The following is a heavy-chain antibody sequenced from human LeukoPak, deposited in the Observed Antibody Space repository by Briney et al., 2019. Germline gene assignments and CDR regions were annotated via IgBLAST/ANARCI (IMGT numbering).Heavy chain of an antibody. CDR2: ISSSGSTI. CDR1: GFTFSSYE. J-gene: IGHJ5*02. V-gene: IGHV3-48*03. D-gene: IGHD3-16*01. Sequence: QAGGSLRLSCAASGFTFSSYEMNWVRQAPGKGLEWVSYISSSGSTIYYADSVKGRFTIPRDNAKNSLYLQMNSLRAEDTAVYYCARVGLQYNWFDPWGQGTLVTVSS. CDR3: ARVGLQYNWFDP.